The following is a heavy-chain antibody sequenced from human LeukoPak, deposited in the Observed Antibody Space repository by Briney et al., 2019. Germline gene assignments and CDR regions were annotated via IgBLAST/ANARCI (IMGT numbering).Heavy chain of an antibody. V-gene: IGHV1-8*01. CDR3: ATSLYYYDSSGYYTHGAFDI. CDR2: MNPNSGNT. J-gene: IGHJ3*02. Sequence: WASVKVSCKASGYTFTSYDINWVRQATGQGLEWMGWMNPNSGNTGYVQKFQGRVTMTRNTAISTAYMELSSLRSEDTAVYYCATSLYYYDSSGYYTHGAFDIWGQGTMVTVSS. D-gene: IGHD3-22*01. CDR1: GYTFTSYD.